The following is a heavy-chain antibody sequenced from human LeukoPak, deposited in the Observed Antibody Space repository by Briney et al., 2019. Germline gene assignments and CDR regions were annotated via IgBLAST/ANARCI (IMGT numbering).Heavy chain of an antibody. J-gene: IGHJ4*02. D-gene: IGHD2-2*01. CDR3: ARETYCSSTSCPLDY. Sequence: ASVKVSCKASGYTFTSYGISWVRQAPGQGLEWMGWISAYNGNTNYAQKLQGRVTMTTDTSTSTAYMELRSLRSDDTAAYYCARETYCSSTSCPLDYWGQGTLVTVSS. CDR1: GYTFTSYG. CDR2: ISAYNGNT. V-gene: IGHV1-18*01.